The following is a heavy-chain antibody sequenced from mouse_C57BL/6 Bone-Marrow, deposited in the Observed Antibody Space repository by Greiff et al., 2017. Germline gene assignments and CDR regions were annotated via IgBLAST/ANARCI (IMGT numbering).Heavy chain of an antibody. CDR1: GYTFTDYY. D-gene: IGHD1-1*01. Sequence: QVQLQQSGAELVRPGASVKLSCKASGYTFTDYYINWVKQRPGQGLEWIARIYPGSGNTYYNEKFKGKDTLTAEKSSSTAYMQLSSLTSADSAVYFCAISRIIYYLYFDVWGTGTTVTVSS. CDR3: AISRIIYYLYFDV. CDR2: IYPGSGNT. J-gene: IGHJ1*03. V-gene: IGHV1-76*01.